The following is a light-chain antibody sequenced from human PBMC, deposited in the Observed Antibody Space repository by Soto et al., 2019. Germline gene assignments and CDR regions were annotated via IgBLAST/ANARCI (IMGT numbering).Light chain of an antibody. V-gene: IGKV1-5*03. J-gene: IGKJ1*01. CDR1: QSISSW. CDR3: QHYNSYPWT. Sequence: DIQMTQSPSILSASVGDRVTITCRASQSISSWLAWYQQKTGKAPNLLIHKASHLESGVPSRFSGSGSGTEFTLNISSMQTGDYATYYCQHYNSYPWTFGQGTKVDIK. CDR2: KAS.